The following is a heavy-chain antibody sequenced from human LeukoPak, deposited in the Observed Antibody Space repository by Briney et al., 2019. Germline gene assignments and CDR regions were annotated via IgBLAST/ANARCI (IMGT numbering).Heavy chain of an antibody. CDR2: IHSSGGT. CDR3: ARGPDPGKVGAAIHYYYGMDV. D-gene: IGHD1-26*01. V-gene: IGHV4-59*12. CDR1: GGSITNYY. Sequence: SETLSLTCIVSGGSITNYYWNWIRQPPGKGLEWIGYIHSSGGTNYNPSLKSRVTISVDTSKNQFSLKLSSVTAADTAVYYCARGPDPGKVGAAIHYYYGMDVWGQGTTVTVSS. J-gene: IGHJ6*02.